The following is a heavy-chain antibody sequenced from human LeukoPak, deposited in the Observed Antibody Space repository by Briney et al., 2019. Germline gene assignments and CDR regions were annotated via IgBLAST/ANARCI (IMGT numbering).Heavy chain of an antibody. Sequence: SETLSLTCTVSGYSISSGYYWGWIRQPPGKGLEWIGSIYHSGSTYYNPSLKSRVTISVDTSKNQFSLKLSSATAADTAVYYCARDGSSSPEDYYYYYMDVWGKGTTVTVSS. D-gene: IGHD6-6*01. J-gene: IGHJ6*03. CDR1: GYSISSGYY. V-gene: IGHV4-38-2*02. CDR3: ARDGSSSPEDYYYYYMDV. CDR2: IYHSGST.